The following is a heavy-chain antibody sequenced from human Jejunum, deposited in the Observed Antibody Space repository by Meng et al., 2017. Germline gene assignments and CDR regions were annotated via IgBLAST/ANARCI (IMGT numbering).Heavy chain of an antibody. CDR3: AREGWTIVFVY. J-gene: IGHJ4*01. CDR2: ISDSGVSK. V-gene: IGHV3-23*01. Sequence: GESLKISCAASGFTFNTRAMSWVRQAPGKGLEWVTGISDSGVSKYYADSVKGRFTISRDNSKNALFLQINSLRAEDTAVYYCAREGWTIVFVYWGHG. D-gene: IGHD3/OR15-3a*01. CDR1: GFTFNTRA.